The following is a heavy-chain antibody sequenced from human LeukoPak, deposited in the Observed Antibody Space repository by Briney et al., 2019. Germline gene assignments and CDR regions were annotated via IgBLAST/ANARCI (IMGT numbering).Heavy chain of an antibody. CDR3: AREVIPGQQLARARTRWFDP. Sequence: GGSLRLSCAASGFTFSSYEMNWVRQAPGKGLEWVSYISSSGSTIYYADSVKGRFTISRDNAKNSLYLQMNSLRAEDTAVYYCAREVIPGQQLARARTRWFDPWGQGTLVTVSS. D-gene: IGHD6-13*01. J-gene: IGHJ5*02. V-gene: IGHV3-48*03. CDR1: GFTFSSYE. CDR2: ISSSGSTI.